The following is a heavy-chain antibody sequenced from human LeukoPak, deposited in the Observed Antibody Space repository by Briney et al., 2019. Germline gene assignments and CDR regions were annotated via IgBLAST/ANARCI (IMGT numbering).Heavy chain of an antibody. V-gene: IGHV4-34*01. D-gene: IGHD3-9*01. CDR1: SGSFSGYS. CDR2: INHSGSI. Sequence: SETLSLTCAVYSGSFSGYSWSWIRQPPGKGLEWIGEINHSGSINYNPSVRSRVTISEDTSKNHFSLKLNSVTAADTAVYYCARDPHVLRYFDWLEFDYWGQGTLVTVSS. CDR3: ARDPHVLRYFDWLEFDY. J-gene: IGHJ4*02.